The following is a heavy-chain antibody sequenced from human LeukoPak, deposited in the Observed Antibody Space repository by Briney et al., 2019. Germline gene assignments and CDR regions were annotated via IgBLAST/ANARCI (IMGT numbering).Heavy chain of an antibody. CDR1: GFTFSSYS. CDR3: ARVGRPAAMPSDFGGYFDY. V-gene: IGHV3-21*01. CDR2: ISSSSSYI. D-gene: IGHD2-2*01. Sequence: GGSLRLSCAASGFTFSSYSMNWVRQAPGKGLEWVSSISSSSSYIYYADSVKGRFTISRDNAKNSLYLQMNSLSAEDTAVYYCARVGRPAAMPSDFGGYFDYWGQGTLVTVSS. J-gene: IGHJ4*02.